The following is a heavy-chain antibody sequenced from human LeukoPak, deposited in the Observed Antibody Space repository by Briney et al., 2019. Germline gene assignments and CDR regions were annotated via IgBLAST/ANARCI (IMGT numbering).Heavy chain of an antibody. CDR2: IYTSGTS. Sequence: SETLSLTCTVSGGSINSYYRSWMRQPPGKGLEWIGYIYTSGTSNYTPSLKSRVTMSVDTSNNQFSLKLHSVTAADTAVYYCAGSLPAPKEFAYWGQGTLVTVSS. CDR3: AGSLPAPKEFAY. J-gene: IGHJ4*02. V-gene: IGHV4-4*09. CDR1: GGSINSYY.